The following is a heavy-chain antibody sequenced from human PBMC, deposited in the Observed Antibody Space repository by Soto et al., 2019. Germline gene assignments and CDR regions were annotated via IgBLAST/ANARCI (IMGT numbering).Heavy chain of an antibody. CDR2: INTGNGNT. V-gene: IGHV1-3*04. Sequence: QVQLVQSGAEVKKPGASVKVSCKASGYSLSIFAIHWVRQAPGQSLQWLGWINTGNGNTEYSQKFQGRVTITRDTSTNTAYMELSSLRYEDTAVFYCARDNPTTGFDFWGQGTLVTVSS. D-gene: IGHD4-17*01. J-gene: IGHJ4*02. CDR1: GYSLSIFA. CDR3: ARDNPTTGFDF.